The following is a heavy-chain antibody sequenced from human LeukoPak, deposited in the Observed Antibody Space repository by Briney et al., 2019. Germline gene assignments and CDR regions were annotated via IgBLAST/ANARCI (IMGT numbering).Heavy chain of an antibody. CDR3: AKGHFGSGAYPDS. CDR2: LSWNSAYI. V-gene: IGHV3-9*01. D-gene: IGHD3-10*01. Sequence: GGSLRLSCAASGFTFDDYAMHWVRQAPGKGLEWVSGLSWNSAYIGYADPVKGRFTISRDNAKNSLYLQMNSLRAEDTALYYCAKGHFGSGAYPDSWGQGTLVTVSS. CDR1: GFTFDDYA. J-gene: IGHJ4*02.